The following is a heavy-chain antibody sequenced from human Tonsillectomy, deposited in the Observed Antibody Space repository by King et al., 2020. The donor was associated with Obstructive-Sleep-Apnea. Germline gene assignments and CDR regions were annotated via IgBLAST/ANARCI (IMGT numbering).Heavy chain of an antibody. CDR3: AKDIGDIVVVVFGYGMDV. V-gene: IGHV3-30*18. CDR2: ISYDGSNK. J-gene: IGHJ6*02. D-gene: IGHD2-15*01. CDR1: GFMFSSYG. Sequence: QLVQSGGGVVQPGRSLRLSCVASGFMFSSYGIHWVRQAPGKGLEWVAVISYDGSNKYYADSVKGRFTISRDNSMNTLYLQMNSLRAEDTAVYYCAKDIGDIVVVVFGYGMDVWGPGTTFTVSS.